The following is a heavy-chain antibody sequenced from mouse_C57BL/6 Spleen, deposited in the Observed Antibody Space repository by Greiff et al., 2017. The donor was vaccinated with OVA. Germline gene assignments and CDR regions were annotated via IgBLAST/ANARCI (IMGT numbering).Heavy chain of an antibody. CDR1: GYTFTSYW. V-gene: IGHV1-61*01. Sequence: VQLQQPGAELVRPGSSVKLSCKASGYTFTSYWMDWVKQRPGQGLEWIGNIYPSDSETHYNQKFKDKATLTVDKSSSTAYMQLSSLTSEDSAVYDCARGGDYGSSYFDDWGKGTTLTVSS. D-gene: IGHD1-1*01. CDR3: ARGGDYGSSYFDD. CDR2: IYPSDSET. J-gene: IGHJ2*01.